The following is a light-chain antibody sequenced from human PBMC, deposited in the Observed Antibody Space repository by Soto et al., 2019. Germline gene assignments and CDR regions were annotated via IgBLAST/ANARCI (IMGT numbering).Light chain of an antibody. V-gene: IGLV2-14*01. CDR1: SRDVGGYNY. CDR2: DVS. Sequence: LTQPASVSGSPGQSITISCTGTSRDVGGYNYVSWYQQHPGKAPKLMIYDVSNQPSGVSNRFSGSKSGNTASLTISGLQAEDEADYYCSSYTSSSSYVFGTGTKVTVL. CDR3: SSYTSSSSYV. J-gene: IGLJ1*01.